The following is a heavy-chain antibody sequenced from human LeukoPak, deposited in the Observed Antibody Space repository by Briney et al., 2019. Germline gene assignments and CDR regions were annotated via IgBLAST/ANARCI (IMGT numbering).Heavy chain of an antibody. V-gene: IGHV3-30*02. Sequence: GGSLRLSCAASGFTFSSYGMHWVRQAPGKGLEWVAFIRYDGSNKYYADSVKGRFTISRDNSKNTLYLQMNSPRAEDTAVYYCAKDQGDSSGWYKEYYFDYWGQGTLVTVSS. J-gene: IGHJ4*02. D-gene: IGHD6-19*01. CDR3: AKDQGDSSGWYKEYYFDY. CDR2: IRYDGSNK. CDR1: GFTFSSYG.